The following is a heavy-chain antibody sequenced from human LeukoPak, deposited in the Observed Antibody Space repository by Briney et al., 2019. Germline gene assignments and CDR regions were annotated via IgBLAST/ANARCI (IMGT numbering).Heavy chain of an antibody. CDR3: APKVVGSTPFDY. D-gene: IGHD2-15*01. J-gene: IGHJ4*02. Sequence: GGSLRLSCAASGFTFSSYGMSWARQAPGKGLEWVSAISGSGGSTYYADSVKGRFTISRDNSKNTLYLQMNSLRAEDTAVYYCAPKVVGSTPFDYWGQGTLVTVSS. CDR2: ISGSGGST. V-gene: IGHV3-23*01. CDR1: GFTFSSYG.